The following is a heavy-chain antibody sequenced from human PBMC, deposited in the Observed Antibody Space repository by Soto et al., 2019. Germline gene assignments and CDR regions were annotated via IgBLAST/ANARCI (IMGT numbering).Heavy chain of an antibody. J-gene: IGHJ6*02. CDR3: ARQQLLPFYDAWDV. Sequence: QVQLQESGPGLVKPSDTLSLPCTISGGSISGYYWSWIRQPPGQGLEYIGYIYYRGSTNYNPSLMSRVTMSVDTSRNQFSLKLNSVTAADTAVYYCARQQLLPFYDAWDVWGQGTTVTVSS. V-gene: IGHV4-59*07. CDR2: IYYRGST. D-gene: IGHD6-13*01. CDR1: GGSISGYY.